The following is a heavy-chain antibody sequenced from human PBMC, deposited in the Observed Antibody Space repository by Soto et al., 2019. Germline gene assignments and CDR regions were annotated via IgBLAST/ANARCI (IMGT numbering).Heavy chain of an antibody. CDR1: GGTFSRYS. J-gene: IGHJ6*02. CDR3: AREDRDRETGLVPAAIDGMDV. V-gene: IGHV1-69*08. D-gene: IGHD2-2*01. CDR2: IIPIFGIA. Sequence: QVQLVQSGAEVKKPGSSVKVSCKASGGTFSRYSITWVRQAPGHGLEWIGRIIPIFGIASYAQKFQGRVTITADESTSTAYTDRSSLRSDDTAGYYCAREDRDRETGLVPAAIDGMDVWGQGTTVTVSS.